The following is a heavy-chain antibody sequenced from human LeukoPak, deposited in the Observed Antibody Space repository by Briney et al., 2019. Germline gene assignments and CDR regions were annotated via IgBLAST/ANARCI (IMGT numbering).Heavy chain of an antibody. V-gene: IGHV3-7*01. CDR3: VRGGWELDY. CDR1: GFSVRDFW. J-gene: IGHJ4*02. D-gene: IGHD4-23*01. Sequence: GGSLRLSCAASGFSVRDFWMPWVRQAPGKGLEWVAHIKEDRTADYYVDSVKGRFTISKDDGKNSLHLQMNSLRDEDTAVYYCVRGGWELDYWGQGTLVTVSS. CDR2: IKEDRTAD.